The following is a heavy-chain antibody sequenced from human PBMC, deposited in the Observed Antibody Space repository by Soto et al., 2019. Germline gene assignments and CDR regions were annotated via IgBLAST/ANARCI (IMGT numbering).Heavy chain of an antibody. V-gene: IGHV1-18*01. CDR3: ARVGGYGGYYYYYGMDV. CDR1: GYTFTSYG. Sequence: GASVKVSCKASGYTFTSYGISWVRQAPGQGLEWMGGISAYNGKANYARKLKGRVTITADKSTSTAYMELSSLRSEDTAVYYCARVGGYGGYYYYYGMDVWGQGTTVTVSS. CDR2: ISAYNGKA. J-gene: IGHJ6*02. D-gene: IGHD5-12*01.